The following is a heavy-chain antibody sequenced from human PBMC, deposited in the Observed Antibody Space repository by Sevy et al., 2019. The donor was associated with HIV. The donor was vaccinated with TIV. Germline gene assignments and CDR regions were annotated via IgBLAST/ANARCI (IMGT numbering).Heavy chain of an antibody. CDR2: LKSDVYGGTV. Sequence: GGFLRLYCTASGFTFGDYCMSWVRQAPGKGLECVAFLKSDVYGGTVDHAASVRGRFVISRDDSKTIAYLQMNDLKTEDTGVYYCTRWKAAQSIFDYWGQGALVTVSS. CDR3: TRWKAAQSIFDY. V-gene: IGHV3-49*04. J-gene: IGHJ4*02. CDR1: GFTFGDYC. D-gene: IGHD6-13*01.